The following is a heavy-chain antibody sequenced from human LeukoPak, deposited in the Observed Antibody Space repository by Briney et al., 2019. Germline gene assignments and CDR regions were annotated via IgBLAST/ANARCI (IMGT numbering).Heavy chain of an antibody. CDR3: ARLAHYGDYCYYYGMDV. CDR1: GFTFSSYS. CDR2: ISSSSSYI. Sequence: GGSLRLSCAASGFTFSSYSMNWVRQAPGKGLEWVSSISSSSSYIYYADSVKGRFTISRDNAKNSLYLQMNSLRAEDTAVYYCARLAHYGDYCYYYGMDVWGKGTTVTVSS. D-gene: IGHD4-17*01. J-gene: IGHJ6*04. V-gene: IGHV3-21*01.